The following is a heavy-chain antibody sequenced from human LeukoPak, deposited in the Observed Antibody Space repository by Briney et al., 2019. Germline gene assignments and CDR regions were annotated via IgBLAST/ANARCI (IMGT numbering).Heavy chain of an antibody. CDR2: ISGSGDST. V-gene: IGHV3-23*01. CDR3: AKDSTMSGSYYGMDV. D-gene: IGHD3-22*01. Sequence: PGGSLRLSCAASGFTFNSCAVSWVRQAPGKGLEWVSAISGSGDSTYYADSVRGRFTISRDNSKNTLYLQMNSLRAGDTAVYYCAKDSTMSGSYYGMDVWGQGTTVTVSS. CDR1: GFTFNSCA. J-gene: IGHJ6*02.